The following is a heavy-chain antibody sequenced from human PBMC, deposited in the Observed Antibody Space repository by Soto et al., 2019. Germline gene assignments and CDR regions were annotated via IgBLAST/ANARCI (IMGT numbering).Heavy chain of an antibody. CDR1: GFTVSSNY. V-gene: IGHV3-53*01. CDR2: IYSGGST. CDR3: RRLYESRVNYWTSDAFNI. J-gene: IGHJ3*02. Sequence: PGGSLRLSCAASGFTVSSNYMSWVRQAPGKGLEWVSVIYSGGSTYYADSVKGRFTISRDNSKNTLYLQMNSLRAEDTAVYYCRRLYESRVNYWTSDAFNIGGQGKRATVSS. D-gene: IGHD3-22*01.